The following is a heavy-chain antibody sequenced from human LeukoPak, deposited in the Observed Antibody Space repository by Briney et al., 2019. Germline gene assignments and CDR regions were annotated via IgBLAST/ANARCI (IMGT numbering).Heavy chain of an antibody. CDR3: ARVEVLLSAFDI. CDR2: INPNSGGT. Sequence: GASVKVSCKASGYTFTGYYMHWVRQAPGQGLEWTGWINPNSGGTNYAQKFQGRVTMTRDTSISTAYMELSRLRSDDTAVYYCARVEVLLSAFDIWGQGTMVTVSS. D-gene: IGHD1-1*01. V-gene: IGHV1-2*02. CDR1: GYTFTGYY. J-gene: IGHJ3*02.